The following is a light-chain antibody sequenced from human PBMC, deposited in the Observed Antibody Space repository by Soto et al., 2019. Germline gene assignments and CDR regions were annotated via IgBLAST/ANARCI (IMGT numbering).Light chain of an antibody. CDR2: TND. CDR1: GSNIGSNT. Sequence: QSVLTQPPSASGTPGQRVTISCSGSGSNIGSNTVNWYQHLPGTAPKVLINTNDQRPSGVPDRFSGSKSGTSASLAISGLQSDDEADYYCATWDDNLNGPMFGGGTKLTVL. CDR3: ATWDDNLNGPM. J-gene: IGLJ3*02. V-gene: IGLV1-44*01.